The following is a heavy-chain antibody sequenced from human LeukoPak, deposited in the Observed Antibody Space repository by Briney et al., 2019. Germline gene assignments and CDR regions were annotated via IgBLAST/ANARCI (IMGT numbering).Heavy chain of an antibody. CDR3: AKDSADYYDSSGYYLPPIDY. Sequence: GGSLRLSCAASGFTFSNFAMTWVRQAPGKGLEWVSVISAGGGVTGYADSVKGRFTISRDNSKNTLYLQMNSLRAEDTAVYYCAKDSADYYDSSGYYLPPIDYWGQGTLVTVSS. CDR1: GFTFSNFA. J-gene: IGHJ4*02. D-gene: IGHD3-22*01. V-gene: IGHV3-23*01. CDR2: ISAGGGVT.